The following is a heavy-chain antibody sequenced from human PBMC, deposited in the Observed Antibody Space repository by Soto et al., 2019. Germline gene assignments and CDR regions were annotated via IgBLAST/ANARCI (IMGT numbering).Heavy chain of an antibody. CDR2: MNPNSGNT. CDR1: GYTFTSYD. V-gene: IGHV1-8*01. D-gene: IGHD4-17*01. Sequence: ASVKVSCKASGYTFTSYDINWVRQATGQGLEWMGWMNPNSGNTGYAQKFQGRVTMTRNTSISTAYMELSSLRSEDTAVYYCARCYIMGNTVNLRSYYYYYYGMDVWGQGTTVTVSS. CDR3: ARCYIMGNTVNLRSYYYYYYGMDV. J-gene: IGHJ6*02.